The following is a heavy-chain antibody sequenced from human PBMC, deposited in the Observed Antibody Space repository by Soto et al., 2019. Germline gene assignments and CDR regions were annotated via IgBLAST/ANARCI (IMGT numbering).Heavy chain of an antibody. V-gene: IGHV1-69*02. J-gene: IGHJ3*02. D-gene: IGHD6-13*01. CDR3: ALGSWSGETFDI. CDR2: IIPMLAIT. CDR1: GGTFNVYT. Sequence: QVQLVQSGAEGKKPGSSVKVSCKASGGTFNVYTIIWVRQAPGQGLEWMGRIIPMLAITNYAQRFQGRVTLTADTSTTTAYMELSSLTSEDTAVYYCALGSWSGETFDIWGQGTLVTVSS.